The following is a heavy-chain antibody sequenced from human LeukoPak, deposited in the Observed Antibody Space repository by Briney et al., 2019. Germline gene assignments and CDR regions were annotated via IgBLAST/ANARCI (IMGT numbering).Heavy chain of an antibody. V-gene: IGHV6-1*01. CDR2: TYYRSKWYD. Sequence: SQTLSLTCAISGDSVSSKSVAWNWIRQSPSRGLEWLGRTYYRSKWYDDYAVSVKSRITINADTSKNQFSLHLNSVTPEDTAVYYYSRSLFRQQVEPFDSWGQGTLVTVSS. D-gene: IGHD6-13*01. CDR1: GDSVSSKSVA. J-gene: IGHJ4*02. CDR3: SRSLFRQQVEPFDS.